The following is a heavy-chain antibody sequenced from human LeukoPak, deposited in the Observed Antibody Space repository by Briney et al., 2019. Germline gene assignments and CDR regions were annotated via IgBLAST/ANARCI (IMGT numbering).Heavy chain of an antibody. V-gene: IGHV4-4*07. CDR3: ARLGLIERKVTFGGVID. J-gene: IGHJ4*02. Sequence: PSETLSLTCTVSGGSISSYYWSWIRQPAGKGLEWIGRIYTSGSTNYNPSLKSRVTMSVDTSKNQFSLKLSSVTAADTAVYYCARLGLIERKVTFGGVIDWGQGTLVTVSS. CDR2: IYTSGST. CDR1: GGSISSYY. D-gene: IGHD3-16*02.